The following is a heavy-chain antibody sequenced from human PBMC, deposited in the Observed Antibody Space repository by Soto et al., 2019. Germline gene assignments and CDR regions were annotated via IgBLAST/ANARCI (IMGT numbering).Heavy chain of an antibody. CDR2: IYYSGST. V-gene: IGHV4-31*03. D-gene: IGHD3-16*02. CDR3: ARGLGYSSANYCFVVDV. Sequence: SETLSLTCTVSGGSISSGGYYWSWIRQHPGKGLEWIGNIYYSGSTYYNPSLKSRVTISVDTSKNQCSMNRSSVTVEVAAVNDCARGLGYSSANYCFVVDVGGEGTSVTVSS. J-gene: IGHJ6*04. CDR1: GGSISSGGYY.